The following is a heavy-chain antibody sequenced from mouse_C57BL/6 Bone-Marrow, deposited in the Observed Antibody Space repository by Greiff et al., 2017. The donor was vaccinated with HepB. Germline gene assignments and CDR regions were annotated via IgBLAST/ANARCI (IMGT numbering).Heavy chain of an antibody. CDR3: TTTGSNFLFAY. V-gene: IGHV14-4*01. Sequence: LVESGAELVRPGASVKLSCTASGFNIKDDYMHWVKQRPEQGLEWIGWIDPENGDTEYASKFQGKATITADTSSNTAYLQLSSLTSEDTAVYYCTTTGSNFLFAYWGQGTLVTVSA. CDR1: GFNIKDDY. CDR2: IDPENGDT. D-gene: IGHD2-5*01. J-gene: IGHJ3*01.